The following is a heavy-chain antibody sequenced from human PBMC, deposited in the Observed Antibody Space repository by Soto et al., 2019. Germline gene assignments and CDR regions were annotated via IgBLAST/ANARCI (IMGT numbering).Heavy chain of an antibody. CDR2: TKEDGSEK. CDR3: ARQGYYVMDV. V-gene: IGHV3-7*01. Sequence: GGSLRLSCAASGFTFSSYGMHWVRQAPGKGLEWVANTKEDGSEKYYGDSVKGRFAISRDNAKNSLYLRLSSLRVEDTAVYYCARQGYYVMDVWGKGTTVTVSS. J-gene: IGHJ6*04. CDR1: GFTFSSYG.